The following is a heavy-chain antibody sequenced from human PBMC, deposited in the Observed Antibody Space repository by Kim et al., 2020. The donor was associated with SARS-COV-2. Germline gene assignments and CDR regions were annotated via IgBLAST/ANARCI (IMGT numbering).Heavy chain of an antibody. CDR1: GFTFSSYG. CDR3: AKFEVVVAAEMDY. D-gene: IGHD2-15*01. CDR2: ISYDGSNK. J-gene: IGHJ4*02. V-gene: IGHV3-30*18. Sequence: GGSLRLSCAASGFTFSSYGMHWVRQAPGKGLEWVAVISYDGSNKYYADSVKGRFTISRDNSKNTLYLQMNSLRAEDTAVYYCAKFEVVVAAEMDYWGQGTLVTVSS.